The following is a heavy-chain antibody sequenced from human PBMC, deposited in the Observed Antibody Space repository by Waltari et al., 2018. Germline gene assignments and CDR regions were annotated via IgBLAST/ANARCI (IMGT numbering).Heavy chain of an antibody. CDR2: IYYSGST. V-gene: IGHV4-39*01. CDR1: GGSISSSSYY. Sequence: QLQLQESGPGLVKPSETLSLTCTVSGGSISSSSYYWGWIRQPPGKGLEWIGSIYYSGSTYYNPSLKSRVTISVDTSKNQFSLKLSSVTAADTAVYYCARRLPREGSFDPWGQGTLVTVSS. J-gene: IGHJ5*02. D-gene: IGHD3-10*01. CDR3: ARRLPREGSFDP.